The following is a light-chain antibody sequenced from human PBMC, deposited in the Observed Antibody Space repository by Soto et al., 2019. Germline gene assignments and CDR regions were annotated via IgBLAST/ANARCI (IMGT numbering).Light chain of an antibody. CDR2: DTS. J-gene: IGKJ3*01. CDR1: QGIGDT. Sequence: EVVMTQSPATLSVSPGEGATLSCRASQGIGDTLAWYQHKAGQTPRLLIYDTSTRATGVPARFSGSGSGTEFTLTISSLQSEDSAVYYCHQYNSWPRGTFGPGTKVEIK. V-gene: IGKV3-15*01. CDR3: HQYNSWPRGT.